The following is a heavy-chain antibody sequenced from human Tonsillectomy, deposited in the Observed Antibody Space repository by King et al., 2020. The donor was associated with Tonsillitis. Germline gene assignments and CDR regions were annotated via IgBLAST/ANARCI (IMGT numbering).Heavy chain of an antibody. J-gene: IGHJ4*02. D-gene: IGHD3-22*01. CDR2: IYWNDDK. CDR1: GFSLSTSGVG. V-gene: IGHV2-5*01. CDR3: AHSRTPHYYDSRGQYFHY. Sequence: TLKESGPTLVKPTQTLTLTCTFSGFSLSTSGVGVGWIRQPPGKALEWLALIYWNDDKRYSPSLKTRLTINKDTSKNQVVLRMTNMDPVDTATYYCAHSRTPHYYDSRGQYFHYWGQGTLVTVSS.